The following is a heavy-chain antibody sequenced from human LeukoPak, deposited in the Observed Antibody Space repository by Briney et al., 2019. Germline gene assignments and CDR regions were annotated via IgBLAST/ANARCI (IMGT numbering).Heavy chain of an antibody. J-gene: IGHJ4*02. Sequence: SETLSLTCAVYGGSFSGYYWSWIRQPPGKGLEWIGEINHSGSTNYNPSLKSRVTISVDTSKNQFSLKLSSVTAADTAVYYCARVASSQLPRHGDYWGQGTLVTVSS. D-gene: IGHD2-2*01. CDR3: ARVASSQLPRHGDY. CDR1: GGSFSGYY. CDR2: INHSGST. V-gene: IGHV4-34*01.